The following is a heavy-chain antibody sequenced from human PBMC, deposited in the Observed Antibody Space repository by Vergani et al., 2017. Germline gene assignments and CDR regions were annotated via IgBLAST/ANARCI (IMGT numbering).Heavy chain of an antibody. D-gene: IGHD2-2*01. CDR1: GFTFSSYA. J-gene: IGHJ6*03. CDR2: ISGSGGST. Sequence: EVQLLESGGGLVQPGGSLRLSCAASGFTFSSYAMSWVRQAPGKGLEWVSAISGSGGSTYYADSVKGRFTISRDNTKNTLYLQMNSLRAEDTAVYYCAKEGAAAHYYYYYMDVWGKGTTVTVSS. V-gene: IGHV3-23*01. CDR3: AKEGAAAHYYYYYMDV.